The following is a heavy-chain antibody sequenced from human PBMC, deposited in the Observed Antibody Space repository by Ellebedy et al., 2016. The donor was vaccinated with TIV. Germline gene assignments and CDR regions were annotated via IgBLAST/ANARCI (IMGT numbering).Heavy chain of an antibody. CDR3: AKIDPWQPIDD. CDR1: GCFVNHSRHY. J-gene: IGHJ4*02. CDR2: VYYSWRP. V-gene: IGHV4-39*02. Sequence: MPSETLSLTCDVSGCFVNHSRHYRAWIRQPPGKGLEWIWRVYYSWRPYYNPSFRSRVTLSADTSKNHFSLSLRTVTAADTAVYYCAKIDPWQPIDDWGQGILVTVSS. D-gene: IGHD2-21*01.